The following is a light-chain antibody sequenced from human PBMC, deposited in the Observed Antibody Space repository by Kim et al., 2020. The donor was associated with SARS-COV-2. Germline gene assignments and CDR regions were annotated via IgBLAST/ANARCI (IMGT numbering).Light chain of an antibody. Sequence: EVVLTQSPATLSLSPGDRATLSCRASQSVSTYLAWYQQKPGQPPRLLIYDASNRVTGIPARFSGTGSGTDFTLTISSLEPEDFAVYYCQQRSDWPLAFGAGTKVDIK. CDR3: QQRSDWPLA. CDR1: QSVSTY. CDR2: DAS. J-gene: IGKJ4*01. V-gene: IGKV3-11*01.